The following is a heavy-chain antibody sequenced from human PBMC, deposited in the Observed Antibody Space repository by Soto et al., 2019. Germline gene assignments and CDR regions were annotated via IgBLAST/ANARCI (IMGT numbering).Heavy chain of an antibody. Sequence: QVQLVQSGAEVKKPGSSVKVSCKASGGTFSSYAISWVRQAPGQGLEWMGGIIPIFGTANYAQKFQGRVTITADESTSXXYXEXNSLRSEDTAVYYCARDREDIVVVVAADYYYYGMDVWGQGTTVTVSS. D-gene: IGHD2-15*01. V-gene: IGHV1-69*12. CDR2: IIPIFGTA. CDR1: GGTFSSYA. J-gene: IGHJ6*02. CDR3: ARDREDIVVVVAADYYYYGMDV.